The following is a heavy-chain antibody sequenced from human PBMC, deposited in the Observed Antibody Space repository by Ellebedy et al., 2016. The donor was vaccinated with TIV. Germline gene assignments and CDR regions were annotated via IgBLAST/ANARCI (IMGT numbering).Heavy chain of an antibody. V-gene: IGHV1-2*02. D-gene: IGHD5-12*01. CDR3: ARGGDLYSGYDRYFDY. CDR1: GYTFTGYY. J-gene: IGHJ4*02. CDR2: INPNSGGT. Sequence: ASVKVSCKASGYTFTGYYMHWVRQAPGQGLEWMGWINPNSGGTNYAQKFQGRVTMTRDTSISTAYMELSRLRSDDTAVYYCARGGDLYSGYDRYFDYWGQGTLVTVSS.